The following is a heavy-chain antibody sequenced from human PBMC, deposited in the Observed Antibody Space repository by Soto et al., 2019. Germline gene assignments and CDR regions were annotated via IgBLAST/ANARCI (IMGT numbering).Heavy chain of an antibody. CDR2: IYWDDDK. J-gene: IGHJ5*02. Sequence: QITLKESGPTLVKPTQTLTLTCTFSGFSLSTSGVGVGWIRQPPGKALEWLALIYWDDDKRYSPSLKSRLTITKATAKIQAVLTITNMDPVDTATNYCAHSLEPDVDIAKVNWLDPWGQGTLVTLSS. CDR1: GFSLSTSGVG. CDR3: AHSLEPDVDIAKVNWLDP. D-gene: IGHD5-18*01. V-gene: IGHV2-5*02.